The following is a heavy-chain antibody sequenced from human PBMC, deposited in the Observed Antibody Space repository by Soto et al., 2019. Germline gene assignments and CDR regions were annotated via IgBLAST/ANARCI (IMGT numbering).Heavy chain of an antibody. D-gene: IGHD4-4*01. CDR3: ARAYSNPALFDY. CDR1: GGSISSGGYY. Sequence: SETLSLTCTVSGGSISSGGYYWSWIRQHPGKGLEWIGYIYYSGSTYYNPSLKSRVTISVDTSKNQFSLKLSSVTAADTAVYYCARAYSNPALFDYWGQGTLVTVSS. CDR2: IYYSGST. V-gene: IGHV4-31*03. J-gene: IGHJ4*02.